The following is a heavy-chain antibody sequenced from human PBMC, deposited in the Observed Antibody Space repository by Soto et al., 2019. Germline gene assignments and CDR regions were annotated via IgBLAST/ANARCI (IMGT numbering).Heavy chain of an antibody. Sequence: QVQLVQSGAEVKKPGSSVKVSCKASGGTFSSYAISWVRQAPGQGLEWMGGIIPIFGTANYAQKFQGRATITADESTSTAYMELSSLRSEDTAVYYCARTKMATINSGEYYFDYWGQGTLVTVSS. CDR1: GGTFSSYA. D-gene: IGHD3-10*01. J-gene: IGHJ4*02. V-gene: IGHV1-69*01. CDR3: ARTKMATINSGEYYFDY. CDR2: IIPIFGTA.